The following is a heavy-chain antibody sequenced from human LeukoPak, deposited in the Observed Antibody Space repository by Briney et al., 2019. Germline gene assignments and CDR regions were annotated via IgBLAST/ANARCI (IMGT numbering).Heavy chain of an antibody. CDR2: ICSYGRKT. Sequence: TGGSLRLSCAASGFTFRNYWMHWVRQAPRKGLEWVSRICSYGRKTVYAEPVKGRFTISRDNAKNTLFLQMHSLRAEDTAVYYCGGGASWQGNVCEIWGQGTMVTVSS. CDR1: GFTFRNYW. J-gene: IGHJ3*02. D-gene: IGHD3-10*01. V-gene: IGHV3-74*01. CDR3: GGGASWQGNVCEI.